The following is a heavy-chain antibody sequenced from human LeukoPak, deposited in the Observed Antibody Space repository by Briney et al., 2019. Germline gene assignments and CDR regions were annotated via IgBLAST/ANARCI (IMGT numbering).Heavy chain of an antibody. D-gene: IGHD2-2*02. CDR2: IYPGDSDA. CDR1: GYSFTSYL. J-gene: IGHJ4*02. V-gene: IGHV5-51*03. Sequence: GESLKISCKGSGYSFTSYLIGWVRQMPGKGLEWMGIIYPGDSDARYSPSFQGQVTISADKSISTAYLQWSSLKASDTAMYYCARTSSTSCYSDWGQGTLVTVSS. CDR3: ARTSSTSCYSD.